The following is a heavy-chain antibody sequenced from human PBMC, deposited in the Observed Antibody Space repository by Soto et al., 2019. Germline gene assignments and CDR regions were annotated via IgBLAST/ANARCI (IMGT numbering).Heavy chain of an antibody. D-gene: IGHD1-7*01. CDR2: ISYDGSNK. J-gene: IGHJ4*02. CDR3: AKGTTIVDY. Sequence: QVQLVESGGGVVQPGRSLRLSCAASGFTFSSYGMHWVRQAPGKGLDWVAVISYDGSNKYYADSVKGRFTISRDNSKNTLYLQMNSLRAEDTAVYYCAKGTTIVDYWGQGTLVTVSS. V-gene: IGHV3-30*18. CDR1: GFTFSSYG.